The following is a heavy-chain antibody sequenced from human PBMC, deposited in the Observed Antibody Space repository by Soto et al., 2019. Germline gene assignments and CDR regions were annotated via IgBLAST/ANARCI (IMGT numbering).Heavy chain of an antibody. CDR1: GFTFSNFA. Sequence: QLLESGGGFVQPGGSLRLSCVASGFTFSNFAMPWVRQAPGEGLEWGSAISGSGDDTFYADSMKGRFTISRDNSKDTLYLQINSLRAEDTAVYYCANPIPKTGTTFGFWGQGTLGTVSS. J-gene: IGHJ4*02. CDR3: ANPIPKTGTTFGF. V-gene: IGHV3-23*01. D-gene: IGHD1-1*01. CDR2: ISGSGDDT.